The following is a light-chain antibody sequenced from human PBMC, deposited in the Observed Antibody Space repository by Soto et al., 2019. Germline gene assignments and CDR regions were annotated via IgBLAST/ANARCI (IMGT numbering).Light chain of an antibody. Sequence: EIVLTQSPGTLSLSPGERATLSCRASQSVSSSYLAWYQQKPGQAPRLLIYGASSRATGILDRFSGSGSGTDFTLTISRLEPEDFAVYYCQQYPGYTFGQGTKLEIK. CDR2: GAS. CDR3: QQYPGYT. CDR1: QSVSSSY. J-gene: IGKJ2*01. V-gene: IGKV3-20*01.